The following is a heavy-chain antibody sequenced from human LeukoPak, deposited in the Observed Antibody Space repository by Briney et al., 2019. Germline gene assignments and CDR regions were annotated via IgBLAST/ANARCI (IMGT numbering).Heavy chain of an antibody. CDR3: ARPRLEYCSGGSCFDAFDI. J-gene: IGHJ3*02. D-gene: IGHD2-15*01. V-gene: IGHV3-23*01. Sequence: GGSLRLSCAASEFTFSNFGMCWVRQAPGKGLEWVSTISGSGVSTHYADSVKGRFTISRDNSKNTLFLQMNSLTAEDTAIYSCARPRLEYCSGGSCFDAFDIWGQGTMVTVSS. CDR2: ISGSGVST. CDR1: EFTFSNFG.